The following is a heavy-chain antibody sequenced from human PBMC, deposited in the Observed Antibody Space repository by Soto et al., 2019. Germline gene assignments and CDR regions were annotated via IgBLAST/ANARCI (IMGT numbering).Heavy chain of an antibody. CDR2: IMPMFGVT. D-gene: IGHD1-1*01. Sequence: QVQLVQSGAEVKKAGSSVKVSCRASGGTFSSHTISWVRQAPGQGLECMGGIMPMFGVTNYARKFQGRLTMAANESTTTAYMEVSSLTSEDTAVYYCAGEGVTTSMSLPWMGYHYYGLDVWGQGTTVIVSS. V-gene: IGHV1-69*12. CDR1: GGTFSSHT. CDR3: AGEGVTTSMSLPWMGYHYYGLDV. J-gene: IGHJ6*02.